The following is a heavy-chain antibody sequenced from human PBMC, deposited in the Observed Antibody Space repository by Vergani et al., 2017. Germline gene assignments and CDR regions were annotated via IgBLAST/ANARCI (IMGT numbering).Heavy chain of an antibody. J-gene: IGHJ6*02. CDR3: ARGGSSGSGSYSPYYYYGMDV. V-gene: IGHV1-8*03. D-gene: IGHD3-10*01. CDR2: MNPISGNT. CDR1: GYTFTSDD. Sequence: QVQLVQSGAEVKKPGASVKVSCKASGYTFTSDDINWVRQATGQGLEWMGWMNPISGNTGYAQNLQGRLTITRDTSVNTAYMELSSLTSEDMAVYYCARGGSSGSGSYSPYYYYGMDVWGQGTTVTVSS.